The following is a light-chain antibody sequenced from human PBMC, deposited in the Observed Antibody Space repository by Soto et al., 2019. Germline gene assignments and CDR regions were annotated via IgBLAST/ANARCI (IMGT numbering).Light chain of an antibody. Sequence: DIQMTQSPSSLSASVGDRVTITCQAIQNINNYLNWYQQKPGRAPKLLIYDASNLEAGVPSRFRGSVSATDFTFTISRLQPEDIATYYCQQYENLPTFGQGTRLEMK. V-gene: IGKV1-33*01. CDR2: DAS. J-gene: IGKJ5*01. CDR3: QQYENLPT. CDR1: QNINNY.